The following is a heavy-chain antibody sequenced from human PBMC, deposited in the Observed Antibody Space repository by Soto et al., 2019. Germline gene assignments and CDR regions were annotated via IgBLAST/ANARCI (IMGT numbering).Heavy chain of an antibody. J-gene: IGHJ2*01. Sequence: QVQLQQWGAGPLRPLETLSLTCGVSGGSFSGYYWAWIRQSPGKGLEWIGEINDRGSINYNPSLKGRVSISVDTSKHHYSLNLRSVTAADTAVYYCARESHDILTGPPWVWYFDHWGRGTLVTVSS. CDR2: INDRGSI. V-gene: IGHV4-34*01. D-gene: IGHD3-9*01. CDR1: GGSFSGYY. CDR3: ARESHDILTGPPWVWYFDH.